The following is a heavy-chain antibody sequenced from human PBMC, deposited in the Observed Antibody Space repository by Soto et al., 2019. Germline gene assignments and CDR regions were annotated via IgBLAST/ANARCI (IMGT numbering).Heavy chain of an antibody. V-gene: IGHV3-33*01. CDR2: IWHDGSNK. CDR3: ARESRAARTFDY. D-gene: IGHD6-6*01. Sequence: RGALPVPCVAAGFTFSSYGMRGVRHAPGKGLELVAAIWHDGSNKYYADSGKGRFTISIDNSKNTLYLQMNSLRAEDTPVYYCARESRAARTFDYWGQGTMVTVSS. J-gene: IGHJ4*02. CDR1: GFTFSSYG.